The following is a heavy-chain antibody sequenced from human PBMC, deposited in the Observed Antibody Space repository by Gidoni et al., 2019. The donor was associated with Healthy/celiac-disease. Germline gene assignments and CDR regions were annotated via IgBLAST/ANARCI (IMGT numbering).Heavy chain of an antibody. D-gene: IGHD3-3*01. J-gene: IGHJ3*02. V-gene: IGHV3-9*01. CDR3: AKGQSPVRFLEWLSDAFDI. CDR1: GFTFDAHA. Sequence: EVQLVESGGGLVQHGRSRRLSCAAPGFTFDAHAMHWVRQAPGKGLVWVSGISWNSGSIGYADSVKGRFTISRDNAKNSLYLQMNSLRAEDTALYYCAKGQSPVRFLEWLSDAFDIWGQGTMVTVSS. CDR2: ISWNSGSI.